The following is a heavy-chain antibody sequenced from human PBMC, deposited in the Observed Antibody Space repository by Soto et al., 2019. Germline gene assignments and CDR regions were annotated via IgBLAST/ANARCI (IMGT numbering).Heavy chain of an antibody. CDR3: TMDDYGGNSAFRDY. J-gene: IGHJ4*02. V-gene: IGHV3-73*02. Sequence: EVQLVESGGGLVQPGGSLKLSCAASGFIFSGSIIHWVRQASGRGLEWVGRIRSKSDGSATQYSESVKGRFTISIDDSKNTAYLQMNNLKTGDTAVYYCTMDDYGGNSAFRDYWGQGTLVTVSS. D-gene: IGHD4-17*01. CDR1: GFIFSGSI. CDR2: IRSKSDGSAT.